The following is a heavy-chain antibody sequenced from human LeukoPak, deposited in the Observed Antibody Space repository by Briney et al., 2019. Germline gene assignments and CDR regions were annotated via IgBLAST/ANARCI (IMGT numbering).Heavy chain of an antibody. D-gene: IGHD3-10*01. CDR2: IYYSGST. J-gene: IGHJ5*02. Sequence: SETLSLTCTVSGGSISSYYWSWIRQPPGKGLEWIGYIYYSGSTNYNPSLKSRVTISVDTSKNQFSLELSSVTAADTAVYYCARDGDVGAGNWFDPWGQGTLVTVSS. CDR3: ARDGDVGAGNWFDP. V-gene: IGHV4-59*01. CDR1: GGSISSYY.